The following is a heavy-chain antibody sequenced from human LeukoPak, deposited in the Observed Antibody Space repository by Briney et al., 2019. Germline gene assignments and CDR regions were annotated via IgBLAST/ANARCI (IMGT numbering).Heavy chain of an antibody. V-gene: IGHV3-20*04. Sequence: GGSLRLSCAASGFTFDDYGMSWVRQAPGKGLDWVSGINWNGGSTGYADSVKGRFTISRDNAKNSLYLLMNSLTAEDTALYYCATAGGSSSSSYYYYYMDVWGKGTTVTVSS. D-gene: IGHD6-6*01. CDR1: GFTFDDYG. CDR2: INWNGGST. J-gene: IGHJ6*03. CDR3: ATAGGSSSSSYYYYYMDV.